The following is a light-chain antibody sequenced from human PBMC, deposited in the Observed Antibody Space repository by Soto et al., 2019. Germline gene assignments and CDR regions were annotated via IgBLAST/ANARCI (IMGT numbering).Light chain of an antibody. CDR3: QQLNSFPIT. J-gene: IGKJ5*01. CDR1: QAISSY. CDR2: AAS. V-gene: IGKV1-9*01. Sequence: DIQLTQAPSFLSASAGDRVSITCRASQAISSYLAWYQQKPGRAPKLLIYAASTLQSGVPSRFSDSGSGTEFTLTITSLQPEDFATYYCQQLNSFPITFGQGTRLEIK.